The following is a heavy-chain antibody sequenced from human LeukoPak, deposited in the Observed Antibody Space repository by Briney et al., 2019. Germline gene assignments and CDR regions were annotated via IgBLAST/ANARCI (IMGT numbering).Heavy chain of an antibody. CDR2: INHSGST. Sequence: SETLSLTCAVYGGSFSGYYWSWIRQPPGKGLEWIGEINHSGSTNYNPSLKSRVTISVDTSKNQFSLKLSSVTAADTAVYYCARAPINSYGYYYYYYMDVWGKGTTVTVSS. CDR1: GGSFSGYY. J-gene: IGHJ6*03. D-gene: IGHD5-18*01. CDR3: ARAPINSYGYYYYYYMDV. V-gene: IGHV4-34*01.